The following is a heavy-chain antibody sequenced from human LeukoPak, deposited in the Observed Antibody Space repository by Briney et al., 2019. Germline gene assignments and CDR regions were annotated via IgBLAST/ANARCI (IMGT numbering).Heavy chain of an antibody. D-gene: IGHD6-6*01. J-gene: IGHJ4*02. Sequence: SETLSLTCTVSGGSVSSYYWAWIRQHTGKGLEWIGYIYYSGSTYYNPSLKSRVTISVDTSKNQFSLKLSSVTAADTAVYYCARKVGGSPKSGNGIAARHRSYYFDYWGQGTLVTVSS. CDR3: ARKVGGSPKSGNGIAARHRSYYFDY. CDR2: IYYSGST. CDR1: GGSVSSYY. V-gene: IGHV4-59*08.